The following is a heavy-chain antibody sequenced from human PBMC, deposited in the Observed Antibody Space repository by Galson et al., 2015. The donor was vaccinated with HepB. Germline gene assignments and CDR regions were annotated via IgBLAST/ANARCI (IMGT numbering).Heavy chain of an antibody. CDR1: GFTFNNYA. J-gene: IGHJ6*02. CDR3: TKDRDVRGSSWSWGPKEHYYFYGMRV. D-gene: IGHD6-13*01. Sequence: SLRLSCAASGFTFNNYAMNWVRLAPGKGLEWVSGISAGGTSTKYADSVEGRFTISRDNSWNTLYLQMNSLRAADTAVYYCTKDRDVRGSSWSWGPKEHYYFYGMRVWGQGTTVTVSS. V-gene: IGHV3-23*01. CDR2: ISAGGTST.